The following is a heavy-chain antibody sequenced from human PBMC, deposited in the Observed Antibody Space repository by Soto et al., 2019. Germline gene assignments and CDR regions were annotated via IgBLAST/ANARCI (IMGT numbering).Heavy chain of an antibody. V-gene: IGHV1-69*18. Sequence: QVQLVQSGAEVKKPGSSARVSCKASGDTFNNHAFSWVRQAPGQGLEWMGSIIPMFRTTDYAQRFQGRVTITADESTNKVYLDLISLRSDDTAIYYCARVDSILLEGEEWFDPWGQGTLVTVSS. CDR3: ARVDSILLEGEEWFDP. CDR1: GDTFNNHA. J-gene: IGHJ5*02. CDR2: IIPMFRTT. D-gene: IGHD3-16*01.